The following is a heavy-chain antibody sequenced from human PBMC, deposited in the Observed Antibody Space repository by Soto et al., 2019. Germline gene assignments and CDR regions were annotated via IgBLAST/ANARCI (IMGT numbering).Heavy chain of an antibody. D-gene: IGHD3-22*01. CDR1: GYTFTNYG. V-gene: IGHV1-18*01. CDR2: ISAYSGHT. J-gene: IGHJ5*02. Sequence: GASVKVSCKASGYTFTNYGISWVRQAPGQGLEWMGWISAYSGHTNYAQKFQGTLTMTTDTSTSTAYMELRSLRSDDTAVYYCARDGDYDSDFQWFDPWGQGTLVTVSS. CDR3: ARDGDYDSDFQWFDP.